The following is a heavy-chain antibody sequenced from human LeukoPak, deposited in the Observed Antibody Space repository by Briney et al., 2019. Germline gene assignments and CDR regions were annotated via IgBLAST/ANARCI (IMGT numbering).Heavy chain of an antibody. CDR3: TREWRGIASHYHGMDV. J-gene: IGHJ6*02. D-gene: IGHD6-6*01. V-gene: IGHV3-13*01. Sequence: GGSLRLSCFASGFSVTSFDMYWVRQAAGRGLEWVSAVGTNDDTYYLGSVKGRFIISRENAKNSFSPQMNNLRVEDTAVYYCTREWRGIASHYHGMDVWGQGTTVTVSS. CDR2: VGTNDDT. CDR1: GFSVTSFD.